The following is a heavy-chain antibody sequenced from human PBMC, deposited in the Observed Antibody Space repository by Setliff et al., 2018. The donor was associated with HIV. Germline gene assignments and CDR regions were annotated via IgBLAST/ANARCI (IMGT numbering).Heavy chain of an antibody. CDR2: INHSGST. D-gene: IGHD1-1*01. CDR3: ARERSLITVRRNFDS. J-gene: IGHJ4*02. V-gene: IGHV4-34*01. Sequence: SETLSLTCAVYGGSFSSYFWSWIRQPPGKGLEWIGEINHSGSTNYNSSLKSRVTISVDTSKNQFSLKLSSVTAADTAVYYCARERSLITVRRNFDSWGQGTLVTVSS. CDR1: GGSFSSYF.